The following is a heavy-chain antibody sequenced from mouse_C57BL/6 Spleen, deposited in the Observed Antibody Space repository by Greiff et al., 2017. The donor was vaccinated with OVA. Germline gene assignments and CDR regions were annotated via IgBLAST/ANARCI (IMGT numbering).Heavy chain of an antibody. J-gene: IGHJ2*01. CDR3: AREPNWAYYFDY. D-gene: IGHD4-1*01. Sequence: QVQLQQPGAELVRPGSSVKLSCKASGYTFTSYWMHWVKQRPIQGLEWIGNIDPSDSETNYNQKFKDKATLTVDKSSSTAYMQLSSLTSEDSAVYYCAREPNWAYYFDYWGQGTTLTVSS. CDR2: IDPSDSET. CDR1: GYTFTSYW. V-gene: IGHV1-52*01.